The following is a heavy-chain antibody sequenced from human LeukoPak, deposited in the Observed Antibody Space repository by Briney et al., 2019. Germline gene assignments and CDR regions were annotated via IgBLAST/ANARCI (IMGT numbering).Heavy chain of an antibody. CDR1: GYTFTSYA. D-gene: IGHD6-13*01. CDR2: INAGNGNT. Sequence: ASVKVSCKASGYTFTSYAMHWVRQAPGQRLEWMGWINAGNGNTKYSQKFQGRVTITRDTSASTAHMELSSLRSEDTAVYYCARWGIAAAGTYGDFDYWGQGTLVTVSS. J-gene: IGHJ4*02. CDR3: ARWGIAAAGTYGDFDY. V-gene: IGHV1-3*01.